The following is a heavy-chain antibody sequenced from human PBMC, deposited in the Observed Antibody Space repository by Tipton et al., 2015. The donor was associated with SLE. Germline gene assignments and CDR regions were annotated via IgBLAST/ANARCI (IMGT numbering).Heavy chain of an antibody. J-gene: IGHJ3*02. V-gene: IGHV1-18*01. CDR1: GYTFTSYG. CDR3: ARVTDSVRCSGASCFSGAFDI. Sequence: QLVQSGAEVKKPGASVKVSCNASGYTFTSYGISWVRQAPGQGLEWMGWISANNGNTNYAQKLQGRVTMTTDTSTSTAYMELRSLRYDDTAVYYCARVTDSVRCSGASCFSGAFDIWGQGTMVTVSS. CDR2: ISANNGNT. D-gene: IGHD2-15*01.